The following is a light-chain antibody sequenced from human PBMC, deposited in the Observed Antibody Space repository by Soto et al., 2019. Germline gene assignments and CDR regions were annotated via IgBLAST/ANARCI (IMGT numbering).Light chain of an antibody. J-gene: IGKJ4*01. CDR1: QSVGSNS. CDR3: QQYGSSPPLT. V-gene: IGKV3-20*01. CDR2: GAS. Sequence: EFVLTQSPGTLSLSPGDRATLSCRASQSVGSNSLAWYQQKPSQAPRIVIYGASTRATGIPDRFSGSGSGTDFTLTISRLEPEDFAVYYCQQYGSSPPLTFGGGIKVEIK.